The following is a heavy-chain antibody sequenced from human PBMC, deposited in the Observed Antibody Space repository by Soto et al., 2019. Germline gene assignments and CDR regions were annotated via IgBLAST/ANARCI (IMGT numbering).Heavy chain of an antibody. CDR1: GFTFSEQY. CDR2: CANKANGYTT. J-gene: IGHJ3*02. D-gene: IGHD3-3*02. V-gene: IGHV3-72*01. CDR3: TRWYSGVSIYAFDI. Sequence: GGSLRLSCVASGFTFSEQYIDWVRQAPGKGLEWVGRCANKANGYTTEYAASVKGRFTISRDDSKNSLYLQMNGLKTEDTAVYSCTRWYSGVSIYAFDIWGRGTMVTVSS.